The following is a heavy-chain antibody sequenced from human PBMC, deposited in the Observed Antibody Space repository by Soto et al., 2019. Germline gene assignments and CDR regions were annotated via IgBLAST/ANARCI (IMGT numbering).Heavy chain of an antibody. CDR1: VVSITTNDYS. CDR2: IYHSGGT. D-gene: IGHD2-2*01. V-gene: IGHV4-30-2*01. J-gene: IGHJ5*02. Sequence: PSETLSLTCDFSVVSITTNDYSCNWIRQPPWKGLEWIGYIYHSGGTFYNPSLKSRVSMSVDRSKNQFSLRLNSVTAADTAVYYCARGYHCDATTCYAPPRFGPWGQGALVNVS. CDR3: ARGYHCDATTCYAPPRFGP.